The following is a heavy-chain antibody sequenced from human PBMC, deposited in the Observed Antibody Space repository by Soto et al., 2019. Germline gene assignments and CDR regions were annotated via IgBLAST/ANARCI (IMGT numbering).Heavy chain of an antibody. Sequence: PSETLSLTCTVSGGSISSGDYYWSWIRQPPGKGLEWIGYIYYSGSTYYNPSLKSRVTISVDTSKNQFSLKLSSVTAADTAVYYCARGRLYSSGYYPVDYWGQGTLVTVSS. CDR2: IYYSGST. D-gene: IGHD3-22*01. V-gene: IGHV4-30-4*01. CDR3: ARGRLYSSGYYPVDY. J-gene: IGHJ4*02. CDR1: GGSISSGDYY.